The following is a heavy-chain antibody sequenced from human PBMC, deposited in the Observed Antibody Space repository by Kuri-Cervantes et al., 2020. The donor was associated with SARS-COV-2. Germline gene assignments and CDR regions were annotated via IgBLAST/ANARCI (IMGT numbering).Heavy chain of an antibody. CDR2: IYPGDSDT. CDR1: GYSFTSYW. Sequence: KVSCKGSGYSFTSYWTGWVRQMPGKGLEWRGIIYPGDSDTRYSPSFQGQVTISADKSISTAYLQWSSLKASDTALYYCARNASPPALYYGMGVWGQGTKVTVSS. V-gene: IGHV5-51*01. D-gene: IGHD1-1*01. J-gene: IGHJ6*02. CDR3: ARNASPPALYYGMGV.